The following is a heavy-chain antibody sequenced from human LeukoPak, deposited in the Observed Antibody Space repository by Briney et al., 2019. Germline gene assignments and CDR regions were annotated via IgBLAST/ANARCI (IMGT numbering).Heavy chain of an antibody. CDR2: IRSKGDGWTP. J-gene: IGHJ4*02. Sequence: GGSLRLSCAASGFSFSNAWMSWVRQAPGKGLEWGGRIRSKGDGWTPEYAAPVIGRFSMSRDDSKNMVYLQMSSLKIEDTAVYYYTTQLAGYRSSWYQWDYFDYWGQGTLVTVSS. V-gene: IGHV3-15*01. CDR3: TTQLAGYRSSWYQWDYFDY. D-gene: IGHD6-13*01. CDR1: GFSFSNAW.